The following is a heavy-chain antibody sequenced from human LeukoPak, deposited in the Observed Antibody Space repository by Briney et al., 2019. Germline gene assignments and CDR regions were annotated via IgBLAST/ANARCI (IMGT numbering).Heavy chain of an antibody. V-gene: IGHV4-39*01. CDR3: ARGFAYNWFDP. J-gene: IGHJ5*02. CDR1: GGSIRSSYYY. CDR2: IYDSGST. Sequence: PSETLSLTCTVSGGSIRSSYYYWGWIRQPPGKGLEWIGSIYDSGSTYYNPSLKSRVTISVDTSKNQFSLKLSSVTAADTAVYYCARGFAYNWFDPWGQGTLVTVSS.